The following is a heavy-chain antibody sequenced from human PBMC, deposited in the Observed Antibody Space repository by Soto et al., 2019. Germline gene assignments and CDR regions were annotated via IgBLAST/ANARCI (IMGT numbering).Heavy chain of an antibody. CDR1: VFTFSSYG. Sequence: WWSLRLSCSASVFTFSSYGMHWFRQAPGKGLEWVAVISYDGSNKYYADSVKGRFTISRDNSKNTLYLQMNSLRAEDTAVYYCAKDRYDSSGYYSTGHYYYYGMDVWGQGTTVTVSS. CDR2: ISYDGSNK. J-gene: IGHJ6*02. V-gene: IGHV3-30*18. D-gene: IGHD3-22*01. CDR3: AKDRYDSSGYYSTGHYYYYGMDV.